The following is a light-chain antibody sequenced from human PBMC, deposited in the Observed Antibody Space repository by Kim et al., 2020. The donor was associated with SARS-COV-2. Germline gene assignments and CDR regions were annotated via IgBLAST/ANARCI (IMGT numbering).Light chain of an antibody. CDR3: QAWDSSVV. CDR2: QDS. J-gene: IGLJ2*01. Sequence: SYELTQPPSVSVSPGQTASITCSGDKLGDKYACWYQQKPGQSPVLVIYQDSKRPSGIPVRFPGSNSGNTATLTISGTQAMDEADYYCQAWDSSVVFGGGTQLTVL. CDR1: KLGDKY. V-gene: IGLV3-1*01.